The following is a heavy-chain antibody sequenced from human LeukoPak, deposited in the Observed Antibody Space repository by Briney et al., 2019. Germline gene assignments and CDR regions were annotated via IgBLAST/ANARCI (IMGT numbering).Heavy chain of an antibody. V-gene: IGHV3-23*01. CDR2: IRDGDGRT. Sequence: GSLRLSCAASGFTFYDYAMSWVRQPPGKGLEWVSLIRDGDGRTHYADSVKGRFTISRDNSKNTLHLQMNSLRAEDTAVYYCANGDKKRITMVRGVMQPFDYWGQGTLVTVSS. D-gene: IGHD3-10*01. J-gene: IGHJ4*02. CDR3: ANGDKKRITMVRGVMQPFDY. CDR1: GFTFYDYA.